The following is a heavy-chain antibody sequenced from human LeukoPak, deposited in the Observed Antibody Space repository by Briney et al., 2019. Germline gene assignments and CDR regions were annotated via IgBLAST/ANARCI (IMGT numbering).Heavy chain of an antibody. J-gene: IGHJ4*02. Sequence: GGSLRLSCAASGFPFSSYSMIGVRQAPGKEVEWVSSISSSSSYIYYSDSVKGRFTISRDNTKISLYLQMISLRAEDASVYYCARYGIAAPQPYLDYWGQRTLVTVSS. CDR3: ARYGIAAPQPYLDY. CDR2: ISSSSSYI. D-gene: IGHD6-6*01. V-gene: IGHV3-21*01. CDR1: GFPFSSYS.